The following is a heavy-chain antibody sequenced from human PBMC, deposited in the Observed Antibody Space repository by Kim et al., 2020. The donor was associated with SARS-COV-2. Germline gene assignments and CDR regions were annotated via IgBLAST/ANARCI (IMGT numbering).Heavy chain of an antibody. D-gene: IGHD1-26*01. CDR1: GFTFSSYD. Sequence: GGSLRLSCAASGFTFSSYDMHWVRQATGKGLEWVSAIGTAGDTYYPGSVTGRFTISRENAKNSLYLQMNSLRAGDTAVYYCARGFMESGSYYYYYYYIDVWRKGTTVTVSS. V-gene: IGHV3-13*01. CDR3: ARGFMESGSYYYYYYYIDV. J-gene: IGHJ6*03. CDR2: IGTAGDT.